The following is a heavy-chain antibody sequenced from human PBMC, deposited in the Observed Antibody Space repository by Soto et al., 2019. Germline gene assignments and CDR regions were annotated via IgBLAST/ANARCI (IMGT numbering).Heavy chain of an antibody. CDR2: ISSSSSTI. V-gene: IGHV3-48*02. CDR3: ARDGSGYDFRRDFDY. J-gene: IGHJ4*02. Sequence: GGSLRLSCAASGFTFSSYSMNWVRQAPGKGLEWVSYISSSSSTIYYADSVKGRFTISRDNAKNSLYLQMNSLRDEDTAVYYCARDGSGYDFRRDFDYWGQGTLVTVSS. D-gene: IGHD5-12*01. CDR1: GFTFSSYS.